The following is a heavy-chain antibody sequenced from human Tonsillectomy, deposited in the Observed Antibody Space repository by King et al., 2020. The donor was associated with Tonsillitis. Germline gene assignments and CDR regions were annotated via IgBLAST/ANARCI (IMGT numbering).Heavy chain of an antibody. J-gene: IGHJ4*02. CDR2: ISYDGSNK. D-gene: IGHD3-10*01. CDR3: ARDLRVLPWFGELWGGFDY. V-gene: IGHV3-30-3*01. CDR1: GFPFSSYA. Sequence: VQLVESGGGVVQPGRSLRLSCAASGFPFSSYAMHWVRQAPGKGLEWVAVISYDGSNKYYADSVKGRFTISRDNSKNTLYLQMNSLRAEDTAVYYCARDLRVLPWFGELWGGFDYWGQGTLVTVSS.